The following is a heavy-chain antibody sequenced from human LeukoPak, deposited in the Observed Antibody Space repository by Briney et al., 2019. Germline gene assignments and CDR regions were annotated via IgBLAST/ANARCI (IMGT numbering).Heavy chain of an antibody. CDR2: ISAYNGNT. CDR1: GYTFTSYG. J-gene: IGHJ4*02. Sequence: GASVKVSCKASGYTFTSYGISWLRQAPGQGLEWMGWISAYNGNTKYAQKLQGRVTMTTDTSTSTAYMELRSLRSDDTAVYYCARDLNSGWLGRGFDYWGQGTLVTVSS. CDR3: ARDLNSGWLGRGFDY. V-gene: IGHV1-18*01. D-gene: IGHD6-19*01.